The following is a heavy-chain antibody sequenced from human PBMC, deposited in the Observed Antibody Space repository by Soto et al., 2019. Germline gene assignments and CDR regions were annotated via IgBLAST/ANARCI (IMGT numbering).Heavy chain of an antibody. J-gene: IGHJ4*02. CDR1: GFTFSSYS. V-gene: IGHV3-48*01. D-gene: IGHD2-15*01. CDR3: ARSSGGRLDY. CDR2: LSSSSSTI. Sequence: EVQLVESGGGLVQPGGSLRLSCVASGFTFSSYSMNWVRQAPGKGLEWVSYLSSSSSTIYYADSVKGRFTISRDNAKNSLYLQMNSLRAEDTAVYYCARSSGGRLDYWGPGTLVTVSS.